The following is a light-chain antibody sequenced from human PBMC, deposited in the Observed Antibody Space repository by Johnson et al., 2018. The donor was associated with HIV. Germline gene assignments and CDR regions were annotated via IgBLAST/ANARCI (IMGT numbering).Light chain of an antibody. CDR1: SSNIGKNY. Sequence: QSVLTQPPSVSAAQRQKVTISCSGSSSNIGKNYVSWYRHLPGTAPKLLIYDNDKRPSGIPDRFSASKSGSSATLGITGLQTGDEADYYCATWDSSLSAYVFGTGTKVTVL. CDR2: DND. J-gene: IGLJ1*01. V-gene: IGLV1-51*01. CDR3: ATWDSSLSAYV.